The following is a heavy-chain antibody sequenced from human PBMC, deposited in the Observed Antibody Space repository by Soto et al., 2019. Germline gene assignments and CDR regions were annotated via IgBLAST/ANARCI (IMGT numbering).Heavy chain of an antibody. CDR3: ARIYCSSTSCYLNKKYYFDY. J-gene: IGHJ4*02. V-gene: IGHV1-18*04. Sequence: ASVKVSCKASGYTFTSYGISWVRQAPGQGLEWMGWISAYNGNTNYAQKLQGRVTMTTDTSTSTAYMELRSLRSDDTAVYYCARIYCSSTSCYLNKKYYFDYWGQGTLVTSPQ. CDR2: ISAYNGNT. D-gene: IGHD2-2*01. CDR1: GYTFTSYG.